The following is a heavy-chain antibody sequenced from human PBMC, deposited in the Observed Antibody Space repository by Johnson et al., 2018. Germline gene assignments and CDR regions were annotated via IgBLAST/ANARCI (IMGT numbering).Heavy chain of an antibody. D-gene: IGHD3-22*01. CDR1: GFTFSSYG. Sequence: QVQLVESGGGVVQPGRSLRLSCAASGFTFSSYGMHWVRQAPGKGLEWVAVISYDGSNKYYADSVQGRFTISRDNSKNTLYLKMNSLRAEDTAVYYCTIVVVIKDAFDIWGQGRMVTVSS. CDR3: TIVVVIKDAFDI. J-gene: IGHJ3*02. V-gene: IGHV3-30*03. CDR2: ISYDGSNK.